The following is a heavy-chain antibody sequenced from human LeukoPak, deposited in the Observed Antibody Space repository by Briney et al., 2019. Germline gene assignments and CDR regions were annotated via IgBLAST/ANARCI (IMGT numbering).Heavy chain of an antibody. CDR2: ISSSGRTI. CDR3: ARGRPNEWFGRDPPRGFDY. CDR1: GFTFSSYE. D-gene: IGHD3-10*01. Sequence: GGSLRLSCAVSGFTFSSYEMNWVRQAPGKGLEWVSYISSSGRTIYYADSVKGRFTISRDNAKNSLYLLMNSLRAEDTAVYYSARGRPNEWFGRDPPRGFDYWGQGILVTVSS. V-gene: IGHV3-48*03. J-gene: IGHJ4*02.